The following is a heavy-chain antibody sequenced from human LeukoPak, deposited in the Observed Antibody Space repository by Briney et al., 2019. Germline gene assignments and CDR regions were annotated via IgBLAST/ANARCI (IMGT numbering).Heavy chain of an antibody. D-gene: IGHD6-19*01. CDR1: GGTFSSYA. J-gene: IGHJ4*02. CDR2: IIPIFGTA. CDR3: ARGDAVAGPVGY. Sequence: SVKVSCKASGGTFSSYAISWVRQAPGQGLEWMGGIIPIFGTANYAQKFQGRVTITADESTSTAYMELSSLRSEDTVVYYCARGDAVAGPVGYWGQGTLVTVSS. V-gene: IGHV1-69*13.